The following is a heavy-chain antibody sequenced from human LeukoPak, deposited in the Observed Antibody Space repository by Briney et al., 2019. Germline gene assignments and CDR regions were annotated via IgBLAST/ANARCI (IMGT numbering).Heavy chain of an antibody. Sequence: GGSLRLSCTASGFTFSSYAMHWVRQAPGKGLEWVADISYDGSNKYYADSVKGRFTISRDNTKNTLYLQMNSQRAEDAAVYYCARVVWELLIDYWGQGTLVTVSS. CDR2: ISYDGSNK. CDR3: ARVVWELLIDY. D-gene: IGHD1-26*01. CDR1: GFTFSSYA. J-gene: IGHJ4*02. V-gene: IGHV3-30*04.